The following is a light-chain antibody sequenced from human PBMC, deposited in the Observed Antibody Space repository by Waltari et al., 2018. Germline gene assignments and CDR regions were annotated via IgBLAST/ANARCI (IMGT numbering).Light chain of an antibody. CDR2: WTS. CDR1: QNLLRSSDTRNH. J-gene: IGKJ4*02. CDR3: QQYFDIPT. Sequence: DIVMTQSPDSLAVSLGERATINCKSSQNLLRSSDTRNHLAWYQRRPGPAPKLRIYWTSTRESGVPARFRGGGSETDFTLTFSSPQAEDWAVYYCQQYFDIPTFGGGTKVEIK. V-gene: IGKV4-1*01.